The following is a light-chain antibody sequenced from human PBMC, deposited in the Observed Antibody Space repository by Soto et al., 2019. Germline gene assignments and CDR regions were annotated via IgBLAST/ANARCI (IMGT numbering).Light chain of an antibody. CDR3: AAWDDSLNGPV. V-gene: IGLV1-44*01. CDR1: RSNVGINA. CDR2: TTN. J-gene: IGLJ3*02. Sequence: QSVLTQPPSASGTPGQRVTISCSGSRSNVGINAVSLYQQLPGTAPKLLIYTTNQRPSGVPDRFSGAKAGTSASLAISGLQSEDEADYSCAAWDDSLNGPVCGGGTKVTVL.